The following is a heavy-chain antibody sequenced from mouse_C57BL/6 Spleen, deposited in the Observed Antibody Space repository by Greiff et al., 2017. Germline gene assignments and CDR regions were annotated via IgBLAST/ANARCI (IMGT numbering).Heavy chain of an antibody. CDR3: ARSKQDYAMDY. V-gene: IGHV1-55*01. CDR2: IYPGSGST. CDR1: GYTFTSYW. Sequence: QVQLQQPGAELVKPGASVKMSCKASGYTFTSYWITWVKQRPGQGLEWIGDIYPGSGSTSYNEKFKSKATLTVDTSSSTAYMQLSSLTSEDSAVYYCARSKQDYAMDYWGQGTSVTVSS. J-gene: IGHJ4*01.